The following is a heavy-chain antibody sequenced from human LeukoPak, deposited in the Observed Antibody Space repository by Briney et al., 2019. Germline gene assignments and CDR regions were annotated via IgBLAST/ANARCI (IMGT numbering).Heavy chain of an antibody. D-gene: IGHD5-12*01. Sequence: SQTLSLTCTVSGGSISSGDYYCSWIRQPPGKGLEGIGYIYYSGSTYYNPSLKSRVTISVDTSKNQFSLKLSSVTAADTAVYYCANVLVATITQYYFDYWGQGTLVTVSS. CDR1: GGSISSGDYY. CDR3: ANVLVATITQYYFDY. J-gene: IGHJ4*02. V-gene: IGHV4-30-4*01. CDR2: IYYSGST.